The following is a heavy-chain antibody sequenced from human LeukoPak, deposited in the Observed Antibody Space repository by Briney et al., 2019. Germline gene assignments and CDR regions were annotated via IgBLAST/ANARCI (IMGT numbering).Heavy chain of an antibody. D-gene: IGHD6-13*01. Sequence: SVTVSCKASGGTFSSYAISWVRQAPGQGLEWMGRIIPILGIANYAQKFQGRVTITADKSTSTAYMELSSLRSEDTAVYYCARDGPGIAAAGEYYYGMDVWGQGTTVTVSS. CDR1: GGTFSSYA. CDR3: ARDGPGIAAAGEYYYGMDV. CDR2: IIPILGIA. V-gene: IGHV1-69*04. J-gene: IGHJ6*02.